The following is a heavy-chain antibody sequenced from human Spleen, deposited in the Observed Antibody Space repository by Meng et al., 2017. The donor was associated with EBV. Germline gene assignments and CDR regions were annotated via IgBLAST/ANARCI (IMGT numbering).Heavy chain of an antibody. CDR1: GYTFTSYG. J-gene: IGHJ4*02. CDR2: ISAYNGNT. V-gene: IGHV1-18*01. CDR3: ARRGKYYDSSGYYYFEY. D-gene: IGHD3-22*01. Sequence: QGQLVQSGAEVKKPGASAKVSCKASGYTFTSYGITWVRQAPGQGLEWMGWISAYNGNTNYAQKLQGRVTMTTDTYTSTAYMELRSLRSDDTAVYYCARRGKYYDSSGYYYFEYWGQGTLVTVSS.